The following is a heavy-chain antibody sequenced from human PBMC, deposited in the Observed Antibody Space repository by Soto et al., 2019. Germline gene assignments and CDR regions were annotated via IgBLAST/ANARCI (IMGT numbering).Heavy chain of an antibody. D-gene: IGHD2-8*01. CDR2: ISAYNGNT. V-gene: IGHV1-18*01. J-gene: IGHJ6*02. CDR1: GYTFTSYG. Sequence: ASVKVSCKASGYTFTSYGISWVRQAPGQGLEWMGWISAYNGNTNYAQKLQGRVTMTTDTSTSTAYMELRSLRSDDTAVYYCARDTPCTNGVCSTPISPDYYYYGMDVWGQGTTVTVYS. CDR3: ARDTPCTNGVCSTPISPDYYYYGMDV.